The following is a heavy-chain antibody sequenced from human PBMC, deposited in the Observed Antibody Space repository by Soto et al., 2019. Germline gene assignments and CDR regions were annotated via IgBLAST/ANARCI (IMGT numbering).Heavy chain of an antibody. V-gene: IGHV1-69*01. CDR3: ASRVGSGLRPQIDY. CDR1: GGTFSSYA. J-gene: IGHJ4*02. Sequence: QVQLVQSGAEVKKPGSSVKVSCKASGGTFSSYAISWVRQAPGQGLEWMGGIIPIFGKANYAQKFQGRVTITADESTSTAYMELSSMRTEDADVYYCASRVGSGLRPQIDYWGQGTLVTVSS. CDR2: IIPIFGKA. D-gene: IGHD3-10*01.